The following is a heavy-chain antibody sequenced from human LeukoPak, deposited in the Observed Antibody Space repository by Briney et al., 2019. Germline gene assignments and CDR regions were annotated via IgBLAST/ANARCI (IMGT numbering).Heavy chain of an antibody. Sequence: PSETLSLTCAVYGGSFSGYYWSWIRQPPGKGLEWIGEINHSGSTYYNPSLKSRVTISVDRSKNQFSLKLSSVTAADTAVYYCASKANYYYGMDVWGQGTTVTVSS. CDR1: GGSFSGYY. J-gene: IGHJ6*02. CDR2: INHSGST. V-gene: IGHV4-34*01. CDR3: ASKANYYYGMDV.